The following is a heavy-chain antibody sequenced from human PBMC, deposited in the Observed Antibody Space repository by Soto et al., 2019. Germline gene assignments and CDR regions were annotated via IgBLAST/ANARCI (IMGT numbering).Heavy chain of an antibody. CDR1: GFTFSSYA. D-gene: IGHD4-17*01. V-gene: IGHV3-23*01. J-gene: IGHJ4*02. CDR2: ISDSGNST. Sequence: PGGSLRLSCAASGFTFSSYAMSWVRQAPGKGLEWASTISDSGNSTYSADSVKGRFTISRDNSKNMLYLQMHSLRAEDTAVYYCARDRYGDPLWGQDDFDYWGQGTLVTVSS. CDR3: ARDRYGDPLWGQDDFDY.